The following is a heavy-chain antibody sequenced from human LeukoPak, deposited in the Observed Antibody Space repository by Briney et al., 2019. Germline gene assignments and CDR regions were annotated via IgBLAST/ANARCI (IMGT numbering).Heavy chain of an antibody. V-gene: IGHV4-34*01. CDR3: ARGGRCSSTSCYRPFDY. CDR2: INHSGST. Sequence: SETLSLTCAVYGGSFSGYYWSWIRQPPGKWLEWIGEINHSGSTNYNPSLKSRVTISVDTSKNQFSLKLSSVTAADTAVYYCARGGRCSSTSCYRPFDYWGQGTLVTVSS. CDR1: GGSFSGYY. J-gene: IGHJ4*02. D-gene: IGHD2-2*02.